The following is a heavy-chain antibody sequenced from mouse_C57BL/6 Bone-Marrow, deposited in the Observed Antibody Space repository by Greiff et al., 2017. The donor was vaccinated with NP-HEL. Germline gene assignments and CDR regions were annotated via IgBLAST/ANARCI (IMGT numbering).Heavy chain of an antibody. CDR2: ISNGGGST. CDR1: GFTFSDYY. J-gene: IGHJ4*01. CDR3: ARGGTTVVAGAMDY. Sequence: EVQLVESGGGLVQPGGSLKLSCAASGFTFSDYYMYWVRQTPEKRLEWVAYISNGGGSTYYPDTVKGRFTISRDNAKNTLYLQMSRLKSEDTAMYYCARGGTTVVAGAMDYWGQGTSVTVSS. V-gene: IGHV5-12*01. D-gene: IGHD1-1*01.